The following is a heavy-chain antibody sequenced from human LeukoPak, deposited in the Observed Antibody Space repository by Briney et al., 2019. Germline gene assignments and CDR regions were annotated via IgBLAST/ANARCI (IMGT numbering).Heavy chain of an antibody. Sequence: GGSLRLSCAASGFTFSDYYMSWIRQAPGKGLEWVSYISSSGSTIYYADSVKGRFTISRDNAKNSLYLQMNSLRAEDTAVYYCATAGTDYGDRPWYFDLWGRGTLVTVSS. J-gene: IGHJ2*01. CDR1: GFTFSDYY. D-gene: IGHD4-17*01. CDR2: ISSSGSTI. V-gene: IGHV3-11*04. CDR3: ATAGTDYGDRPWYFDL.